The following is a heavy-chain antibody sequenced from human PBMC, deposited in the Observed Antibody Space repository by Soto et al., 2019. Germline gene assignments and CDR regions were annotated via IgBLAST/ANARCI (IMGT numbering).Heavy chain of an antibody. CDR2: TSYDGNYK. CDR3: AKYLTPAISTPSH. CDR1: GFTFSNYG. V-gene: IGHV3-30*18. J-gene: IGHJ4*02. D-gene: IGHD4-4*01. Sequence: QVQLVESGGGVVQPGRSLRLSCAASGFTFSNYGMHWVRQAPGKGLEWVAVTSYDGNYKYYAESVKGRFTISRDNSENTLYLQMNNLRTEDTAVYHCAKYLTPAISTPSHWGQGTLVIVSS.